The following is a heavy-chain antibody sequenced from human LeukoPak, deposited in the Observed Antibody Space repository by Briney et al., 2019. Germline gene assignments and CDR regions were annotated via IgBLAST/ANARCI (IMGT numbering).Heavy chain of an antibody. D-gene: IGHD6-19*01. Sequence: ASVKVSCKASGYTFTGYYMHWVRQAPGQGLEWMGWINPNSGGTNYAQKFQGRVTMTRDTSISTAYMELSRLRSDDTAVYYCARDQWSIAVAGTDWFDPWGQGILVTVSS. CDR1: GYTFTGYY. CDR3: ARDQWSIAVAGTDWFDP. J-gene: IGHJ5*02. V-gene: IGHV1-2*02. CDR2: INPNSGGT.